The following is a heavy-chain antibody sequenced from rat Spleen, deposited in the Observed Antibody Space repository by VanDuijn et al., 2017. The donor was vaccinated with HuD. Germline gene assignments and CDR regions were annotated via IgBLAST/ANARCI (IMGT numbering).Heavy chain of an antibody. CDR1: GYTITSGY. V-gene: IGHV3-4*01. D-gene: IGHD1-12*02. CDR3: ARYMPYYYDGSYYYVLDY. J-gene: IGHJ2*01. Sequence: EIQLQESGPGLVKPSQSLSLTCSVTGYTITSGYDWSWIRKFPGNKMEWMGYINYSGSANYNPSLKSRISITRDTSKNQFFLQLNSVTTEDTATYYCARYMPYYYDGSYYYVLDYWGQGVMVTVSS. CDR2: INYSGSA.